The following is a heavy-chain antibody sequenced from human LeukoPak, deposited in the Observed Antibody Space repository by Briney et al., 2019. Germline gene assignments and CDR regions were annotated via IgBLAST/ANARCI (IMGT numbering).Heavy chain of an antibody. J-gene: IGHJ6*02. CDR3: AREVAYYYGMDV. V-gene: IGHV3-23*01. CDR2: ISGSGGST. CDR1: GFTFSTYN. Sequence: GGSLRLSCVASGFTFSTYNMCWGGQAPGKGLGLVSAISGSGGSTYYADSVKGRFTISRDNSKNTLYLQMNSLRAEDTAVYYCAREVAYYYGMDVWGQGTTVTVSS.